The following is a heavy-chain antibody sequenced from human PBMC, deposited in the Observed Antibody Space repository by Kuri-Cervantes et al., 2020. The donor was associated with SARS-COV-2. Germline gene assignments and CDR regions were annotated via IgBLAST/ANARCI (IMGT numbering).Heavy chain of an antibody. V-gene: IGHV3-30*18. J-gene: IGHJ6*02. CDR3: AKEISTTGHRYFYGMDV. CDR1: RVTFNDYV. Sequence: GESLKISCAAARVTFNDYVMSWLRQAPGKGLEWVAIISFDGIDKYYGDSVKGRFTISRDNSKNTLYLQMNSLRAEDTAVYYCAKEISTTGHRYFYGMDVWGQGTTVTVSS. D-gene: IGHD2/OR15-2a*01. CDR2: ISFDGIDK.